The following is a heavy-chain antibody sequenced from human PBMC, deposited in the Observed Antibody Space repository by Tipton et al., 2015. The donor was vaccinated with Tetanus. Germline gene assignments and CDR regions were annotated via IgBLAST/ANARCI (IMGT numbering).Heavy chain of an antibody. D-gene: IGHD1-26*01. CDR2: ISAYNGNT. CDR1: GYTFTSYG. V-gene: IGHV1-18*01. CDR3: ARTLRGCYYYCAMDA. Sequence: QLVQSGAEVKKPGASVKVSCKASGYTFTSYGISWVRQAPGQGLEWMGWISAYNGNTNYAQKLQGRVTMTTDTSTSTAYMELRSLSAEDAAVYYCARTLRGCYYYCAMDAWGQGATVSVSS. J-gene: IGHJ6*02.